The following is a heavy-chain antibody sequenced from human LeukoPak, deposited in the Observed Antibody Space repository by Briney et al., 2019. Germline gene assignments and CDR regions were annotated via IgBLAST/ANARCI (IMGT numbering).Heavy chain of an antibody. CDR2: INSDGSST. V-gene: IGHV3-74*01. D-gene: IGHD3-22*01. Sequence: GGSLRLSCAASGFTFSSYWMHWVRQAPGKGLVWVSRINSDGSSTSYADSVKGRFTISRDNAKNTLYLQMNSLRAEDTAVYYCASAAPYEPLDYWGQGTLVTVSS. J-gene: IGHJ4*02. CDR3: ASAAPYEPLDY. CDR1: GFTFSSYW.